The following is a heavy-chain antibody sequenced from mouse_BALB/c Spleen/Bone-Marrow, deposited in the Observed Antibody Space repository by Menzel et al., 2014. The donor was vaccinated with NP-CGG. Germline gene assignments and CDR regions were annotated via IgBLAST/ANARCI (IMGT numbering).Heavy chain of an antibody. CDR3: ARNYDYDGGYCAMDY. V-gene: IGHV1-7*01. CDR2: INPITGYT. J-gene: IGHJ4*01. CDR1: GYTFTSYW. D-gene: IGHD2-4*01. Sequence: VQLQQSGAQVAKPGASVKMSCKASGYTFTSYWMHWVKQRPGQGLEWIGYINPITGYTEYNQKFKDKATLTADKSSSTDYMQLSSLTSEDSAVYYCARNYDYDGGYCAMDYWGQGTSVTVSS.